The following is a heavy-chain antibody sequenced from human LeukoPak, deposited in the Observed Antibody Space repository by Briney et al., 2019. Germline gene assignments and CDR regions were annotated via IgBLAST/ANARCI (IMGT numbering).Heavy chain of an antibody. CDR2: ISYDGSNK. Sequence: GGSLRLSCAASGFTFSSYAMHWVRQAPGKGLEWVAVISYDGSNKCYADSVKGRFTISRDNSKNTLYLQMNSLRAEDTAVYYCARVAAAGLFDYWGQGTLVTVSS. V-gene: IGHV3-30*04. J-gene: IGHJ4*02. D-gene: IGHD6-13*01. CDR1: GFTFSSYA. CDR3: ARVAAAGLFDY.